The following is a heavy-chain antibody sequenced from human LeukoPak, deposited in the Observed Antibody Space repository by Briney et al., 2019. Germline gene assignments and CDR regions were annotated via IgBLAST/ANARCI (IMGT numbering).Heavy chain of an antibody. J-gene: IGHJ3*02. Sequence: GASVKVSCKASGYTFTSYAMHWVRQAPGQRLEWMGWINAGNGNTKYSQKFQGRVTITRDTSASTAYMELSSLRSEDTAVYYCARNAMTVYVDLWKGDAFDIWGQGTMVTVSS. CDR2: INAGNGNT. D-gene: IGHD3-3*01. CDR1: GYTFTSYA. CDR3: ARNAMTVYVDLWKGDAFDI. V-gene: IGHV1-3*01.